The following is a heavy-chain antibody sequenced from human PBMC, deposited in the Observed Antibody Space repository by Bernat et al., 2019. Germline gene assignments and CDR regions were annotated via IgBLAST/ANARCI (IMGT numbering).Heavy chain of an antibody. J-gene: IGHJ4*02. V-gene: IGHV1-24*01. Sequence: QVQLVQSGAEVKKPGASVKVSCKVSGYTLTELSMHWVRQAPGKGLEWMGGFDPEDGETHYAQKFQGRVTMTEDTSTDTAYMELSRLRSEDTAVYYCATDPLYYYGSSGYDFDYWGQGTLVTVSS. CDR1: GYTLTELS. D-gene: IGHD3-22*01. CDR2: FDPEDGET. CDR3: ATDPLYYYGSSGYDFDY.